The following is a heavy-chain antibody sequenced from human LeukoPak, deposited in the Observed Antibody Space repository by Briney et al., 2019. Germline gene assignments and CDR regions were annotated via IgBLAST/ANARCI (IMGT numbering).Heavy chain of an antibody. J-gene: IGHJ6*02. CDR3: ARDLRYKNNWYYYGLDV. CDR1: GGSISSTDW. CDR2: IYHSGST. V-gene: IGHV4-4*02. D-gene: IGHD1-1*01. Sequence: SGTLSLTCAVSGGSISSTDWWSWVRQPPGEGLEWIGEIYHSGSTTYSPSLKSRVTISVDKSKNEFSPKLSSVTAADTAVYYCARDLRYKNNWYYYGLDVWGQGTTVIVSS.